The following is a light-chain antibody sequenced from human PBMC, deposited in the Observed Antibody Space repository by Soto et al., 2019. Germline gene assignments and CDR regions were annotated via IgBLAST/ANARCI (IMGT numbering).Light chain of an antibody. J-gene: IGKJ1*01. CDR3: QQYNTWLWM. CDR1: QSVNAN. CDR2: GAS. V-gene: IGKV3-15*01. Sequence: EVVMTQSPATLSVSPGERATLSCRASQSVNANLAWYQQKPGQAPRLLIHGASNRATGIPARVSGSGFGTAFILTISSLQSEDFAVYYCQQYNTWLWMFGQGNNVEI.